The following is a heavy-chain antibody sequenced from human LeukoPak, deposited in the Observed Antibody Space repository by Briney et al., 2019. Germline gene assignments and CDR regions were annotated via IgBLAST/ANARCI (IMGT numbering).Heavy chain of an antibody. Sequence: GGSLRLSCAASGFTFSSYAMHWVRQAPGKGLEWVAVISYDGSNKYYADSVKGRFTISRDNAKKSLYLRMNSLRAEDTAVYYCVRVDRSGWYPDYWGQGTLVTVSS. V-gene: IGHV3-30*04. D-gene: IGHD6-19*01. CDR2: ISYDGSNK. CDR3: VRVDRSGWYPDY. CDR1: GFTFSSYA. J-gene: IGHJ4*02.